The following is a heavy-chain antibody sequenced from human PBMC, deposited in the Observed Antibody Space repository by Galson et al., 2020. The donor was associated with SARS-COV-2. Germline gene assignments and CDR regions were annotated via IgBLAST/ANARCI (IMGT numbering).Heavy chain of an antibody. CDR3: ATLDYGAGSYYGY. CDR2: IYSGGST. CDR1: GFTFSIYA. J-gene: IGHJ4*02. Sequence: GGSLRLSCVASGFTFSIYAMSWVRQAPGKGLEWVSVIYSGGSTYLADTVKGRFTISRDNSKNTLYMEMNSLRAEDTAVYYCATLDYGAGSYYGYWGQGTLVTVSS. D-gene: IGHD3-10*01. V-gene: IGHV3-23*03.